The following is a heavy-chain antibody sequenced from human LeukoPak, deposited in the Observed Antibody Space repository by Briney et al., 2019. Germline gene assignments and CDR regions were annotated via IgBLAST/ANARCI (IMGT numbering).Heavy chain of an antibody. CDR3: ARDTYGGNDAFDI. CDR2: IYYSGST. V-gene: IGHV4-61*01. J-gene: IGHJ3*02. Sequence: SETLSLTCTVSGGSVSSGSYYWSWIRQPPGKGLEWIGYIYYSGSTNYNPSLKSRVTISVDTSKNQFSLKPSSVTAADTAVYYCARDTYGGNDAFDIWGQGTMVTVSS. D-gene: IGHD4-23*01. CDR1: GGSVSSGSYY.